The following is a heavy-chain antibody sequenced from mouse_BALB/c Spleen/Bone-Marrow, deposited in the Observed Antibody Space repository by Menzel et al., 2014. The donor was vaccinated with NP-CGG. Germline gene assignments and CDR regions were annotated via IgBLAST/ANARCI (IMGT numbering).Heavy chain of an antibody. D-gene: IGHD1-1*01. Sequence: LKESGSELVRPGTSVKLSCKASGYTFTSYWMHWVKQRPGQGLEWIGNIYPFSGSSNYDEEFKSKATLTVDTSSSTAYMQLSSLTSEDSAVYYCTRSPITTVVAETMDCWGQGTSVTVSS. J-gene: IGHJ4*01. V-gene: IGHV1S22*01. CDR2: IYPFSGSS. CDR1: GYTFTSYW. CDR3: TRSPITTVVAETMDC.